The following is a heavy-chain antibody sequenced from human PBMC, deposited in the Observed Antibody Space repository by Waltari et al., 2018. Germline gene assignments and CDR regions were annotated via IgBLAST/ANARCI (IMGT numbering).Heavy chain of an antibody. D-gene: IGHD1-26*01. CDR1: GGSISSYY. CDR2: IYYSGST. V-gene: IGHV4-59*01. Sequence: QVQLQESGPGLVKPSETLSLTCTVSGGSISSYYWSWIRQPPGKGLAWIGYIYYSGSTNYNPSLKGRVTISVDTSKNQFSLKLSSVTAADTAVYYCAREGGSNEPFDYWGQGTLVTVSS. J-gene: IGHJ4*02. CDR3: AREGGSNEPFDY.